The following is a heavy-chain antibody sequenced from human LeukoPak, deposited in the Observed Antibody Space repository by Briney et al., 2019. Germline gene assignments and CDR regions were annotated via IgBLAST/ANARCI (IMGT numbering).Heavy chain of an antibody. Sequence: GGSLRLSCAASGFTFSGSAMHWVRQASGKGLEWVGRIRSKANSYATAYAASVKGRFTISRDDSKNTAYLQMNSLKTEDTAVYYCTIAAAKTYFDYWGQGTLVTVSS. V-gene: IGHV3-73*01. CDR1: GFTFSGSA. CDR3: TIAAAKTYFDY. CDR2: IRSKANSYAT. J-gene: IGHJ4*02. D-gene: IGHD6-13*01.